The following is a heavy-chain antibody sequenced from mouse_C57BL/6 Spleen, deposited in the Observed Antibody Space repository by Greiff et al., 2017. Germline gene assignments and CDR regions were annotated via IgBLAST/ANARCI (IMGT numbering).Heavy chain of an antibody. Sequence: EVMLVESGGGLVQPKGSLKLSCAASGFSFNTYAMNWVRQAPGKGLEWVARIRSKSNNYATYYADSVKDRFTISRDDSESMLYLQMNNLKTEDTAMYYCVRHDTGGGFAYWGQGTLVTVSA. CDR2: IRSKSNNYAT. J-gene: IGHJ3*01. CDR1: GFSFNTYA. V-gene: IGHV10-1*01. CDR3: VRHDTGGGFAY. D-gene: IGHD5-1-1*01.